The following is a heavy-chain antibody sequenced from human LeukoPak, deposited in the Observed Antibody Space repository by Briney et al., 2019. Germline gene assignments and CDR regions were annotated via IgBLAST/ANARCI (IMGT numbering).Heavy chain of an antibody. CDR2: IRSKANSYAT. Sequence: GGSLRLSCAASGFTFSGSAMHWVRQASGKGLEWVGRIRSKANSYATAYAASVKGRFTISRDDSKNTAYLQMNSLKTEDTAVYYRTTNYYDSSGYYPFDYWGQGTLVTVSS. V-gene: IGHV3-73*01. CDR1: GFTFSGSA. J-gene: IGHJ4*02. D-gene: IGHD3-22*01. CDR3: TTNYYDSSGYYPFDY.